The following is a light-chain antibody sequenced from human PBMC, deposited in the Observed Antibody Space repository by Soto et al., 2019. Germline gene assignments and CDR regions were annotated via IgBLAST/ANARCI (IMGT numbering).Light chain of an antibody. J-gene: IGKJ2*03. CDR2: GAS. CDR3: QEYGRSPLAYS. Sequence: EVVLTQSPGTLSLSPGERATLSCRASQIVASNYLAWYQQTPGQAPRLLIYGASTRAAGVPDRFSGSGSRTGFTLTLNRLEAEDFAVYCCQEYGRSPLAYS. CDR1: QIVASNY. V-gene: IGKV3-20*01.